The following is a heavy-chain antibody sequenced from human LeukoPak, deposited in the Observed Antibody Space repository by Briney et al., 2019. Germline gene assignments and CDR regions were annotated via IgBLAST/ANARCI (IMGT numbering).Heavy chain of an antibody. J-gene: IGHJ3*02. Sequence: GGSLRLSCAASGFTFSSYAMSWVRQAPGKGLEWVSAISGSGGSTYYADSVEGRFTISRDNSKNTLYLQMNSLRAEDTAVYYCAKEAGIVGATTDAFDIWGQGTMVTVSS. V-gene: IGHV3-23*01. CDR2: ISGSGGST. D-gene: IGHD1-26*01. CDR1: GFTFSSYA. CDR3: AKEAGIVGATTDAFDI.